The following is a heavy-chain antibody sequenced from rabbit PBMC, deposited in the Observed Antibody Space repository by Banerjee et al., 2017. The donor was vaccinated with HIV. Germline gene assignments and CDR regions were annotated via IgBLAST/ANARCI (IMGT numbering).Heavy chain of an antibody. D-gene: IGHD4-1*01. CDR2: IYAASGNT. V-gene: IGHV1S40*01. J-gene: IGHJ4*01. Sequence: QSLEESGGDLVKPGPSLTLTCTASGFSFSSDYWICWVRQAPGKGLEWIGVIYAASGNTDYASWVNGRFTISSDNAQNTVDLQVNSLTAADTATYFCARERYNYNGWAYGYFNLWGPGTLVTVS. CDR3: ARERYNYNGWAYGYFNL. CDR1: GFSFSSDYW.